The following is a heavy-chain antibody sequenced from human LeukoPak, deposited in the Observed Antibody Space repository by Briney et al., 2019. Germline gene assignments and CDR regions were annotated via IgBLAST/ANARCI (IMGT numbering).Heavy chain of an antibody. CDR3: ARLYSSGWYNFDY. D-gene: IGHD6-19*01. Sequence: PSETLSLTCSVSGYSISSGYYWGWIRQPPGKGLEWIGYVYYSGSTNYNPSLKSPVTISVDTSKNQFSLKLSSVTAADTAVYFCARLYSSGWYNFDYWGQGTLVTVSS. CDR2: VYYSGST. CDR1: GYSISSGYY. V-gene: IGHV4-61*01. J-gene: IGHJ4*02.